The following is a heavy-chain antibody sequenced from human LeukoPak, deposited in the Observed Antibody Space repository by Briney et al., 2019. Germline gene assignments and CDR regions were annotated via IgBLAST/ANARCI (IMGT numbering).Heavy chain of an antibody. CDR2: IYSDGSTK. V-gene: IGHV3-30*03. CDR1: GFTFSSYA. CDR3: ARGIAAAGIPYAFDI. Sequence: GGSLRLSCAASGFTFSSYAMHWVRQAPGKGLEGVAVIYSDGSTKYYADSVKGRFTISRDNSKNTLYLQMNSLRAEDTAVYYCARGIAAAGIPYAFDIWGQGTMVTVSS. D-gene: IGHD6-13*01. J-gene: IGHJ3*02.